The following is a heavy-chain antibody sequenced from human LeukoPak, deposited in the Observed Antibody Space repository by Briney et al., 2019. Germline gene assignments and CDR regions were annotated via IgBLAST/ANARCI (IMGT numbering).Heavy chain of an antibody. D-gene: IGHD6-13*01. CDR3: ARGRGEAAGPDP. CDR2: ITHAAIL. CDR1: GGGSFSDYS. J-gene: IGHJ5*02. V-gene: IGHV4-34*01. Sequence: SETLSLTCAVSGGGSFSDYSWNWIRQSPGKGLEWVGEITHAAILNYNPSLKGRVAISVDTSKSQVSLKVDSMTAADTAMYYRARGRGEAAGPDPWGQGTLVTVSS.